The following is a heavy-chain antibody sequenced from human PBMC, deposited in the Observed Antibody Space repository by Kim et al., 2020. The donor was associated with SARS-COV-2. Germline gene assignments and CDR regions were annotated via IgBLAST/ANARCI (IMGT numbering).Heavy chain of an antibody. CDR2: IYYSGST. V-gene: IGHV4-59*13. J-gene: IGHJ6*02. CDR3: ARVGRRAARPIGMDV. Sequence: SETLSLTCTVSGGSIISYYWSWIRQPPGKGLEWIGYIYYSGSTNYNPSLKSRVTISVDTSKNQFSLKLSSVTAADTAVYYCARVGRRAARPIGMDVWGQGTTVTVSS. D-gene: IGHD6-6*01. CDR1: GGSIISYY.